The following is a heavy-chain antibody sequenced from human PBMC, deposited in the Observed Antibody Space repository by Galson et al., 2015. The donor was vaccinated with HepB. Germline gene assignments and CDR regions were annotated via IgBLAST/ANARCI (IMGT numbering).Heavy chain of an antibody. CDR2: FDPEDGET. Sequence: SVKVSCKVSGYTLTELSMHWVRQAPGKGLEWMGGFDPEDGETIYAQKFQGRVTMTEDTSTDTAYMELSSLRSEDTAVYYCATEWGGSGQWLVNNAFDIWGQGIMVTVSS. J-gene: IGHJ3*02. CDR3: ATEWGGSGQWLVNNAFDI. V-gene: IGHV1-24*01. CDR1: GYTLTELS. D-gene: IGHD6-19*01.